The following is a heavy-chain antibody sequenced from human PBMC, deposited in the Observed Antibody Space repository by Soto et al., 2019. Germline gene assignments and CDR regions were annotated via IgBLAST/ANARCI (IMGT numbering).Heavy chain of an antibody. V-gene: IGHV4-59*04. D-gene: IGHD4-17*01. CDR1: GDSIRSFY. J-gene: IGHJ4*02. CDR2: IYHSGST. CDR3: TGGMTTVTTFDY. Sequence: PSETLSLTCTVSGDSIRSFYWSWIRQPPGKGLEWIGYIYHSGSTYYNPSLKSRATISVDRSKNQFSLKLSSVTAADTAVYYCTGGMTTVTTFDYWGQGTLVTVSS.